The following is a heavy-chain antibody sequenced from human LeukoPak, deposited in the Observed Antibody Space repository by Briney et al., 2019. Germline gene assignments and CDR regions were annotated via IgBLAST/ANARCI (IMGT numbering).Heavy chain of an antibody. D-gene: IGHD1-1*01. V-gene: IGHV3-23*01. CDR2: ITGSGGST. J-gene: IGHJ4*02. CDR1: GFTFSTYG. CDR3: ARDQLGAVLYLDY. Sequence: PGGSLRLSCAASGFTFSTYGMSWVRQAPGKGLEWVSAITGSGGSTYYADSVKGRFTISRDNSKNTLYLQINSLRVEDTAVYYCARDQLGAVLYLDYWGQGTLVTVSS.